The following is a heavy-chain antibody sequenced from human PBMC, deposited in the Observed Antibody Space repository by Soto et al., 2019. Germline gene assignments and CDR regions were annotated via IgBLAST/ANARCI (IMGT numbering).Heavy chain of an antibody. CDR2: TSYDGSNN. V-gene: IGHV3-30*03. J-gene: IGHJ4*02. CDR3: ARWGTTGGLDV. D-gene: IGHD3-16*01. Sequence: QVQLVESGGGVVQPGTSLRLSCVGSGFTFRSYVIHWVRQAPGKGLEWVALTSYDGSNNFYGDSVKGRFTISRDNSRNKVELQMDSMRIEDPALYSCARWGTTGGLDVWGQGTLVSVSS. CDR1: GFTFRSYV.